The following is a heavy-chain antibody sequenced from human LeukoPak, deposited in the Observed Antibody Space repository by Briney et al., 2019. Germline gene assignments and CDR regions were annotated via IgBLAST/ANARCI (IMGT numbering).Heavy chain of an antibody. D-gene: IGHD3-10*01. J-gene: IGHJ4*02. Sequence: NPGRSLRLSCAASGFTFSSYGMHWVRQAPDKGLEWVAFISYDGSTEYYADSVKGRFTISRDNSENTLFLQMNSLRAEGTAVYYCARDSARVRGVTPFYYFDYWGQETLVTVSS. CDR3: ARDSARVRGVTPFYYFDY. CDR2: ISYDGSTE. CDR1: GFTFSSYG. V-gene: IGHV3-30*04.